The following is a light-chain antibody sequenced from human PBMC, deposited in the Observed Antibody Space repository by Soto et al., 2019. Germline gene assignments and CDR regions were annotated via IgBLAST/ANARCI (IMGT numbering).Light chain of an antibody. CDR1: SGYSNYK. V-gene: IGLV9-49*01. J-gene: IGLJ3*02. CDR3: GADHGSGSNFVWV. Sequence: QLVLTQPPSASASLGASVTLTCTLSSGYSNYKVDWYQQRPGKGPRFVMRVGTGGIVGSKGDGIPDRFSVLGSGLNRYLTIKNIQEEDESDYHCGADHGSGSNFVWVFGGGTKVTGL. CDR2: VGTGGIVG.